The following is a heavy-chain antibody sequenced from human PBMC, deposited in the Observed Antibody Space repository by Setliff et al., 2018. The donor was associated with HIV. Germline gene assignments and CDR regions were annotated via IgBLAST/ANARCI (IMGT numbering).Heavy chain of an antibody. Sequence: LSLTCAVYGGSFSGYYWSWIRQPPGKGLEWIGEINHSGSTNYNPSLKSRVTISVDTSKNQFSLKLSSVTAADTAVYYCARQGQWLGEDYFDYWGQGTLVTVSS. CDR2: INHSGST. V-gene: IGHV4-34*01. J-gene: IGHJ4*02. CDR1: GGSFSGYY. CDR3: ARQGQWLGEDYFDY. D-gene: IGHD6-19*01.